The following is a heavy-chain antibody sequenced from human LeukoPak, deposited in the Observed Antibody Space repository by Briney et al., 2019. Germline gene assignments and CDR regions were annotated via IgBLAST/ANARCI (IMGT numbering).Heavy chain of an antibody. D-gene: IGHD3-16*01. J-gene: IGHJ1*01. Sequence: GGPRRLSCEASGFTFSSYARNWFRQAPGKGLEWVSGISPRGDITYYKDSVRGRFTISRDNFKNTVSLQLNSLRAEDTAMYYCAKDDDWGRFNHWGQGTLVTVSS. V-gene: IGHV3-23*01. CDR1: GFTFSSYA. CDR2: ISPRGDIT. CDR3: AKDDDWGRFNH.